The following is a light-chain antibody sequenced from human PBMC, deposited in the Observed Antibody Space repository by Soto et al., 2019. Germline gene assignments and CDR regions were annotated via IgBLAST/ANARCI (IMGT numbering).Light chain of an antibody. CDR1: NIGSKS. J-gene: IGLJ1*01. CDR3: QVWDSSSDAYV. CDR2: YDS. V-gene: IGLV3-21*04. Sequence: SYELTQPPSVSVAPGKTARITRGGNNIGSKSVHWYQQKPGQAPVLVIYYDSDRPSGIPERFSGSNSGNTATLTISRVEAGDEADYYCQVWDSSSDAYVFGTGTKVTVL.